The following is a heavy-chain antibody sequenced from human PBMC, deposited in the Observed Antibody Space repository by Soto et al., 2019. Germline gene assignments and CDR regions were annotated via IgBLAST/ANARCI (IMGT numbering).Heavy chain of an antibody. J-gene: IGHJ6*02. Sequence: PGGSLRLSCAACGFTFSSYWVSWVRQAPGKGLEWVANIKQDGSEKYYVDSVKGRFTISRDNAKNSLYLQMNSLRAEDTAVYYCARGRGIAVAGSIYYYGMDVWGQGTTVTVSS. CDR1: GFTFSSYW. CDR2: IKQDGSEK. D-gene: IGHD6-19*01. CDR3: ARGRGIAVAGSIYYYGMDV. V-gene: IGHV3-7*02.